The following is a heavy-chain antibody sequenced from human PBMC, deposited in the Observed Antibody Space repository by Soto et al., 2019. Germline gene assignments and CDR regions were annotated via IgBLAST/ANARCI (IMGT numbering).Heavy chain of an antibody. Sequence: EVQLLESGGGLVQPGGSLRLSCGSPGFNFANYAMGWVRQAPGKGLEWVSGISSTGRRTYYAESVRGRFSISRDNSKNTVDLQINSLRAEDTAVYYCAKVANVGVVVEYFDHWGQGSLVTVSS. CDR2: ISSTGRRT. D-gene: IGHD3-3*01. CDR1: GFNFANYA. CDR3: AKVANVGVVVEYFDH. J-gene: IGHJ4*02. V-gene: IGHV3-23*01.